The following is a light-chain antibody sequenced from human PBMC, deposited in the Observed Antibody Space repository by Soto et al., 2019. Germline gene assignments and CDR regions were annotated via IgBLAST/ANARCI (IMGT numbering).Light chain of an antibody. Sequence: EIGMTRSQATLFVSPGERATLSCRASQTVSDALAWYQQKPGQAPRLLIYGASTRATDIPARFSGGGSGTEFTLTISSLQSEDSAIYYCQQYHDWPPITFGPGTKVNI. CDR1: QTVSDA. J-gene: IGKJ3*01. CDR3: QQYHDWPPIT. V-gene: IGKV3-15*01. CDR2: GAS.